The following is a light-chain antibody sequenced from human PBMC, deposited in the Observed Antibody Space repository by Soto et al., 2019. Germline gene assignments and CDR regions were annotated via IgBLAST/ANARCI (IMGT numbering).Light chain of an antibody. CDR1: SSNIGTNT. V-gene: IGLV1-44*01. CDR2: SNN. J-gene: IGLJ2*01. Sequence: QAVVTQPPSASGTPGQRVAISCSGSSSNIGTNTVNWYQQLPGTAPKLLINSNNQRPSGVPGRFSGSKSGTSASLAISGLQSEDEADYYCAAWDDSLNGEVFGGGTKVTVL. CDR3: AAWDDSLNGEV.